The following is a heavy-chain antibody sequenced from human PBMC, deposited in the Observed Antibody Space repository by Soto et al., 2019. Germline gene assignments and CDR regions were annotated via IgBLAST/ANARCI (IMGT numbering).Heavy chain of an antibody. CDR3: ARAGYCSGGSCYSDFYFDY. V-gene: IGHV3-21*01. CDR1: GFTFSSYS. J-gene: IGHJ4*02. D-gene: IGHD2-15*01. Sequence: EVQLVESGGGLLKPGGSLRLSCAASGFTFSSYSMNWVRQAPGKGLEWVSSISSSSSYIYYADSVKGRFTISRDNAKNSLYLQMNSRRAEDTAVYYCARAGYCSGGSCYSDFYFDYWGQGTLVTVSS. CDR2: ISSSSSYI.